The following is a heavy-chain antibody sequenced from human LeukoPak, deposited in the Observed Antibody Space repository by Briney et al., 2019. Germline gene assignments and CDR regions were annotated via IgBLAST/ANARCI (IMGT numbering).Heavy chain of an antibody. CDR3: ARGGFSSGWYLRYYFDY. J-gene: IGHJ4*02. Sequence: PGGSLRLSCAASGFTVSSNYMSWVRQAAGKGLEWISVIYSGGSTYYADSVKGRFSTSRDNSKNTLYLQMNSLRAEDTALYYCARGGFSSGWYLRYYFDYWGQGTLVTVSS. V-gene: IGHV3-66*01. CDR1: GFTVSSNY. CDR2: IYSGGST. D-gene: IGHD6-19*01.